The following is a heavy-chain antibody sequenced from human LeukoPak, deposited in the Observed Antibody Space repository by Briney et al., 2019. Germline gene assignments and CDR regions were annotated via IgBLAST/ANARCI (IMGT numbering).Heavy chain of an antibody. CDR1: GFTFDDYG. CDR2: ISGSGGST. CDR3: AKVGEGILWFGESADY. J-gene: IGHJ4*02. V-gene: IGHV3-23*01. D-gene: IGHD3-10*01. Sequence: GGSLRLSCAASGFTFDDYGMSWVRQAPGKGLEWVSAISGSGGSTYYADSVKGRFTISRDNSKNTLYLQMNSLRAEDTAVYYCAKVGEGILWFGESADYWGQGTLVTVSS.